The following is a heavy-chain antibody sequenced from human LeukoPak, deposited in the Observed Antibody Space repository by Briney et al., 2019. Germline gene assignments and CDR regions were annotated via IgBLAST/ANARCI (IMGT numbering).Heavy chain of an antibody. J-gene: IGHJ4*02. Sequence: KPGGSLRLSCAASGFTFNTYSMVSVRQAPGKGLEWVSYITSTSSYMYYADSVKGRFTISRDNAKNSLYLQMNSLRAEDTAVYYCARDESTGHVSLWGQGTLVIVSS. CDR1: GFTFNTYS. D-gene: IGHD2-8*02. V-gene: IGHV3-21*01. CDR3: ARDESTGHVSL. CDR2: ITSTSSYM.